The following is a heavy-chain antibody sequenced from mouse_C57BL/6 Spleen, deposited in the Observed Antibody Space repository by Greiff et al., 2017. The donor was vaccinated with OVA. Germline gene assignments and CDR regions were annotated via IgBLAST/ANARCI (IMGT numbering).Heavy chain of an antibody. Sequence: VQLVESGPGLVQPSQSLSITCTVSGFSLTSYGVHWVRQPPGKGLEWLGVIWSGGSTDYNAAFISRLSISKDNSKSQVFFKMNSLQADDTAIYYCAKSPYGYYAMDYWGQGTSVTVSS. CDR3: AKSPYGYYAMDY. CDR1: GFSLTSYG. CDR2: IWSGGST. D-gene: IGHD1-1*01. J-gene: IGHJ4*01. V-gene: IGHV2-4*01.